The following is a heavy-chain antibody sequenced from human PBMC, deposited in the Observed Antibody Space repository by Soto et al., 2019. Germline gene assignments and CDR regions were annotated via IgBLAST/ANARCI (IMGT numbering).Heavy chain of an antibody. D-gene: IGHD2-15*01. CDR3: ARYWSAGTLYGAFDI. Sequence: QVQLVQSGSEVKKPGSSVKVSCKASGGTFSDFTLSWLRQAPGRGLEWMGGIIPMIGATNNAQKLKGRLTITADKSTGTVYMELNSLRSDDTAVYYWARYWSAGTLYGAFDIWGQGTEVTVAP. CDR1: GGTFSDFT. CDR2: IIPMIGAT. J-gene: IGHJ3*02. V-gene: IGHV1-69*06.